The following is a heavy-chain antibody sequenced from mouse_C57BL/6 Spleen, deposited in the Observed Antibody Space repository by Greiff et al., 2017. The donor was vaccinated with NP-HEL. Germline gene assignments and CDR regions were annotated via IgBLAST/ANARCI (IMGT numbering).Heavy chain of an antibody. CDR2: IDPNSGGT. V-gene: IGHV1-72*01. D-gene: IGHD1-1*01. Sequence: VQLVESGAELVKPGASVKLSCKASGYTFTSYWMHWVKQRPGRGLEWIGRIDPNSGGTKYNEKFKSKATLTVDKPSSTAYMQLSSLTSEDSAVYYCARGITTVVATGFDYWGQGTTLTVSS. CDR1: GYTFTSYW. CDR3: ARGITTVVATGFDY. J-gene: IGHJ2*01.